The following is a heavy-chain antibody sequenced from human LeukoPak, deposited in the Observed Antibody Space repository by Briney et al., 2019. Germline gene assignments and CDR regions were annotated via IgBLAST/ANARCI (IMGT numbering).Heavy chain of an antibody. J-gene: IGHJ5*02. CDR3: ASKLTYCGGDCPRGWFDP. CDR1: GFTFSNYW. Sequence: GGSLRLSCAASGFTFSNYWMHWVRQAPGKGLVWVSRINSDGSNTNYADFVKGRFTISRDNAKNTVYLQMNSLRAEDTAVYYCASKLTYCGGDCPRGWFDPWGQGTLVTVSS. CDR2: INSDGSNT. D-gene: IGHD2-21*02. V-gene: IGHV3-74*01.